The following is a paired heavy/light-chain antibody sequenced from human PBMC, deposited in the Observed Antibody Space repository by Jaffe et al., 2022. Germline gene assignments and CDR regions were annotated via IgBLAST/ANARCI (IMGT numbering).Heavy chain of an antibody. D-gene: IGHD1-26*01. Sequence: EVQLLESGGGLVQPGGSLRLSCAASGFTFSSYAMSWVRQAPGKGLEWVSGISGSGGTTYYADSVKGRFTISRDNSKNTLYLQMNSLRVEDTAVYYCAKDQLELWEQSYYFDYWGQGTLVTVSS. CDR2: ISGSGGTT. V-gene: IGHV3-23*01. CDR1: GFTFSSYA. CDR3: AKDQLELWEQSYYFDY. J-gene: IGHJ4*02.
Light chain of an antibody. CDR3: QQYHSTPRT. J-gene: IGKJ3*01. CDR1: QSVLYSSNNKNY. V-gene: IGKV4-1*01. CDR2: SAS. Sequence: DIVMTQSPDSLAVSLGERATINCKSSQSVLYSSNNKNYLAWYQQKPGQPPKLLIYSASTRESGVPDRFSGSGSGTDFTLTISSLQAEDVAVYYCQQYHSTPRTFGPGTKVDIK.